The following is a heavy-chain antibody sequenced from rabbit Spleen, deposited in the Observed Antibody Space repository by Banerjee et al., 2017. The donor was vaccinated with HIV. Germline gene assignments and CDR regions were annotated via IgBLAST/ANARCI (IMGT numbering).Heavy chain of an antibody. D-gene: IGHD1-1*01. CDR2: ADSSGST. J-gene: IGHJ4*01. V-gene: IGHV1S45*01. CDR3: ARYVRWSDYLDL. Sequence: EESGGDLVKPEGSLTLTCTASGFSFSSSYWLCWVRQAPGKGLEWIACADSSGSTWYASWAKGRFTISKTSSTTVTLQMTSLTAADTATHFCARYVRWSDYLDLWGQGTLVTVS. CDR1: GFSFSSSYW.